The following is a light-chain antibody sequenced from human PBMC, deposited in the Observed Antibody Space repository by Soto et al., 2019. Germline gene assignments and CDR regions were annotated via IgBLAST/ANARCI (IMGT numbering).Light chain of an antibody. CDR2: DVT. CDR1: SSDVGDNY. J-gene: IGLJ1*01. Sequence: QSVLTQPPSASGSPGQSVTISCTGTSSDVGDNYVSWYQQHLGKAPKLMIYDVTKRPSGVPDRFSGSKSGNTASLTISGLQAEDEADYYCCSYAHRSPPLYVFGTGTKLTVL. CDR3: CSYAHRSPPLYV. V-gene: IGLV2-8*01.